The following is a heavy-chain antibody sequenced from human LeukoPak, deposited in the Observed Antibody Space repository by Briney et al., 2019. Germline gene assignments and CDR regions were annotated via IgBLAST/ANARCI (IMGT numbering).Heavy chain of an antibody. CDR2: INPNSGGT. J-gene: IGHJ5*02. CDR3: ARFWSTVTENWFDP. Sequence: ASVKVSCKASGYTFTGYYMHWVRQAPGQGLEWMGWINPNSGGTNYAQKFQGRVTMTRDPSISTAYMELSRLRSDDTAVYYCARFWSTVTENWFDPWGQGTLVTVSS. CDR1: GYTFTGYY. D-gene: IGHD4-11*01. V-gene: IGHV1-2*02.